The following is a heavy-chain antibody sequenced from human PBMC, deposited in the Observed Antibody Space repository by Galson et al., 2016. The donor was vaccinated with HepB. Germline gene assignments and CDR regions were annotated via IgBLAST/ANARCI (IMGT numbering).Heavy chain of an antibody. Sequence: SLRLSCAASGFTFDEYAMHWVRQAPGKGLEWVSGLSWTSTIIGYADSVKGRFTISRDNAKNSLYLRMNSLRPEDTAVYYCIKDAQQLVHGYFLQWGQGTLVTVSS. CDR3: IKDAQQLVHGYFLQ. D-gene: IGHD6-13*01. CDR2: LSWTSTII. J-gene: IGHJ1*01. V-gene: IGHV3-9*01. CDR1: GFTFDEYA.